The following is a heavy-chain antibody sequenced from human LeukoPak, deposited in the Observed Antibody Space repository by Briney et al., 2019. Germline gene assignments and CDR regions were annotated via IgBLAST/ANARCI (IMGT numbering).Heavy chain of an antibody. CDR3: ARDTRYCSSTSCYVGDY. J-gene: IGHJ4*02. Sequence: PSGTLSLTCAVSGGSISSSNWWSWVRQPPGRGLEWIGEIYHSGSTNYNPSLKSRVTISVDKSKNQFSLKLSSVTAADTAVYYCARDTRYCSSTSCYVGDYWGQGTLVTVSS. D-gene: IGHD2-2*01. CDR1: GGSISSSNW. V-gene: IGHV4-4*02. CDR2: IYHSGST.